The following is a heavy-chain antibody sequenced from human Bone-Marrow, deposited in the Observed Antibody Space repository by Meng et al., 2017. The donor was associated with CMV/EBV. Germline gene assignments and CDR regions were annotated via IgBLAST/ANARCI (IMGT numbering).Heavy chain of an antibody. CDR3: ARLDCSSTSCYYFDY. V-gene: IGHV1-2*02. CDR1: GYTFTDYY. CDR2: SNPDSGAT. J-gene: IGHJ4*02. Sequence: ASVKVSCKASGYTFTDYYMHWVRQAPGQGLEWMGWSNPDSGATTYAQKFKGRVTISADKSISTAYLQWSSLKASDTAMYYCARLDCSSTSCYYFDYWGQGTLVTVSS. D-gene: IGHD2-2*01.